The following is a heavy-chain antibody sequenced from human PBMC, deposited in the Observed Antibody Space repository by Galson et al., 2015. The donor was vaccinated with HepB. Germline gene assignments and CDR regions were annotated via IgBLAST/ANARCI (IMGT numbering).Heavy chain of an antibody. CDR2: IYSGASST. J-gene: IGHJ5*02. Sequence: SLRLSCAASGFTFSNYWMHWVRQAPGKGLVWVSRIYSGASSTTYADSVKGRFTISRDNAKNTLYLHMNSLRAEDTAVYYCARQSTNWFDPWGQGTLVTVSS. V-gene: IGHV3-74*03. CDR3: ARQSTNWFDP. CDR1: GFTFSNYW.